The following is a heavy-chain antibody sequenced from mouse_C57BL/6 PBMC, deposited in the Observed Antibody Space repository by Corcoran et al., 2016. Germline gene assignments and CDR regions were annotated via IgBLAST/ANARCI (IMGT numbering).Heavy chain of an antibody. D-gene: IGHD2-1*01. CDR3: AFYYGNQGAY. CDR1: GFSLSTYGLG. CDR2: IYWDDDK. Sequence: QVTLQESGTGILQSSQTLSLTCSFSGFSLSTYGLGVSWIRQPSGKGLEWLAHIYWDDDKRYNPSLKSRLTISKDTSRNQVFLKITSVDTADTATYYCAFYYGNQGAYWGQGTLVTVSA. V-gene: IGHV8-12*01. J-gene: IGHJ3*01.